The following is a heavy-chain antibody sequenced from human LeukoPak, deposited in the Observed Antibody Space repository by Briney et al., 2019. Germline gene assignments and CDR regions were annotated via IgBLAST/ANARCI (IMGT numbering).Heavy chain of an antibody. CDR2: IYPGDSDT. Sequence: GESLKISCKGSGYSFTSYWIGWVRQMPGKGLEWMGIIYPGDSDTRYSPSFQGQVTISAVKSISTAYLQWSSLKASDTAMYYCARYASRRDGYNLQYDYWGQGTLVTVSS. CDR3: ARYASRRDGYNLQYDY. J-gene: IGHJ4*02. V-gene: IGHV5-51*01. CDR1: GYSFTSYW. D-gene: IGHD5-12*01.